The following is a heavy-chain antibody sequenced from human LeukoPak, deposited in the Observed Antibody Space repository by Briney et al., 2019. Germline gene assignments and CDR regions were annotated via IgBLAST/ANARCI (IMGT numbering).Heavy chain of an antibody. V-gene: IGHV3-9*01. Sequence: GRSLRLSCAASGFTFDDYAMHWVRQAPGKGLEWVSGISWNSGSIGYADSVKGRFTISRDNAKNSLYLQMNSLRAEDTALYYCAKVRRVDSSGPFDYWGQGTLVTVSS. CDR2: ISWNSGSI. CDR3: AKVRRVDSSGPFDY. CDR1: GFTFDDYA. J-gene: IGHJ4*02. D-gene: IGHD3-22*01.